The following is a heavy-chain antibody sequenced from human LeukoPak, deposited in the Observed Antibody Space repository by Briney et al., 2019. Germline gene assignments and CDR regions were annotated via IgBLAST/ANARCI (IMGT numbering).Heavy chain of an antibody. V-gene: IGHV3-30*02. J-gene: IGHJ6*03. Sequence: GGSLRLSCAASGFTFSSYGMYWVRQAPGKGLEWVAFIRYDGSNKYYADSVKGRFTISRDNSKNTLDLQMKRLRVEDTAVYYCAKGGGWCWSYYYHYMDVWGKGTTVTISS. CDR1: GFTFSSYG. CDR2: IRYDGSNK. D-gene: IGHD2-8*02. CDR3: AKGGGWCWSYYYHYMDV.